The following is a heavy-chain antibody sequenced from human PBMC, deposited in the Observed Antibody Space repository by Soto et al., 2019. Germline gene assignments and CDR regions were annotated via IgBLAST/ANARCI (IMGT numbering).Heavy chain of an antibody. D-gene: IGHD6-13*01. V-gene: IGHV5-10-1*01. J-gene: IGHJ6*02. CDR3: ARSFDSSSTYGMDV. CDR2: IDPSDSYT. Sequence: GESLKISCKGSGYTLTTYWINWVRQMPGKGLEWMGRIDPSDSYTKYSPSFQGHVIMSADKSISTAYLHWSSLKASDTAIYYCARSFDSSSTYGMDVWGQGTTVTVSS. CDR1: GYTLTTYW.